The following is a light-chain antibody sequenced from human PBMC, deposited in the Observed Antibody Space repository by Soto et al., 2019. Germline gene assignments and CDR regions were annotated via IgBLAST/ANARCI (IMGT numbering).Light chain of an antibody. Sequence: DIQMTQSPSTLSASVGDRVTITCLASQSISSWLAWYQQKPGKAPKLLIYKASSLESGVPSRFSGSGSGTEFTLTVSSLQPEDFATYYCQQLFIYPPTFGPGTKVDIK. V-gene: IGKV1-5*03. CDR3: QQLFIYPPT. CDR1: QSISSW. CDR2: KAS. J-gene: IGKJ3*01.